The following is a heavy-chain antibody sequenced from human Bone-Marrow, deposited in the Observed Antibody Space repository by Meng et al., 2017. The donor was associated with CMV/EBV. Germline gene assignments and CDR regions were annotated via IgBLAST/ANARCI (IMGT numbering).Heavy chain of an antibody. CDR2: ISGSGGST. J-gene: IGHJ4*02. CDR1: GFTFSSYA. Sequence: GGSLRLSCAASGFTFSSYAMSWVRQAPGKGLEWVSAISGSGGSTYYADSVKGRFTISRDNSKNTLYLQMNSLRAEDTAVYYCHAQRGVATNPPTEYYFDYWGQGTLVTVSS. CDR3: HAQRGVATNPPTEYYFDY. V-gene: IGHV3-23*01. D-gene: IGHD5-12*01.